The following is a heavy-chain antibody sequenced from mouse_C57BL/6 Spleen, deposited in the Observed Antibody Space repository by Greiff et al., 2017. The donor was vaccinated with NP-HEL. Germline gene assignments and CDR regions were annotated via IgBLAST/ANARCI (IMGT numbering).Heavy chain of an antibody. CDR1: GFTFSDYY. V-gene: IGHV5-12*01. CDR2: ISNGGGST. J-gene: IGHJ4*01. Sequence: EVMLVESGGGLVQPGGSLKLSCAASGFTFSDYYMYWVRQTPEKRLEWVAYISNGGGSTYYPDTVKGRFTFSRDNAKNPLYLQMSRLKSEDTAMYYCARLTLDYYGSSYGYAMDYWGQGTSVTVSS. CDR3: ARLTLDYYGSSYGYAMDY. D-gene: IGHD1-1*01.